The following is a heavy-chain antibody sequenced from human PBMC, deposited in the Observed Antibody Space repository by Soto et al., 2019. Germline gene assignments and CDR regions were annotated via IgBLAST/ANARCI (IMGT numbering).Heavy chain of an antibody. CDR2: IYHNGNT. D-gene: IGHD6-19*01. J-gene: IGHJ4*02. CDR1: GDTLTSNVW. V-gene: IGHV4-4*02. CDR3: ARDSAVPGETDRFDS. Sequence: LSLTCAVSGDTLTSNVWWSWVRQTSGRGLEWIGEIYHNGNTDYNPSLKSRVTMSVDKSRNQFSLMLSSVTAADTAIYYCARDSAVPGETDRFDSWGQGTLVTVSS.